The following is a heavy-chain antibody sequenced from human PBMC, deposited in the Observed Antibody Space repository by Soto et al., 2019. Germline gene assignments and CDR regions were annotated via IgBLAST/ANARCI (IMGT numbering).Heavy chain of an antibody. CDR2: MWYHGRDL. V-gene: IGHV3-33*01. CDR3: ARDQGGQSGNFIFDT. Sequence: QVQLVESGGGVVQPGRSLRLSCAASGFSFSDYVMHWVRQAPGKGLDWVAVMWYHGRDLFYADSVEGRFTISSDNSKNTLYLQMNSLIAEDTAVYYCARDQGGQSGNFIFDTWGQGSLVTVSS. D-gene: IGHD3-16*01. J-gene: IGHJ4*02. CDR1: GFSFSDYV.